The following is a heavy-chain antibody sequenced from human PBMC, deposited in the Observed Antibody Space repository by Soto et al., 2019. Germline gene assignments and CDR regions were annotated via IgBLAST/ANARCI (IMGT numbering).Heavy chain of an antibody. CDR2: IIPIFGTA. V-gene: IGHV1-69*13. CDR3: ARGACSSTSCYTLDYYYGMDV. Sequence: SVKVSCKASGGTFSSYAISWVRQAPGQGLEWMGGIIPIFGTANYAQKFQGRVTITADESTSTAYMELSSLRSEDTAVYYCARGACSSTSCYTLDYYYGMDVWGQGTTVTVSS. J-gene: IGHJ6*02. CDR1: GGTFSSYA. D-gene: IGHD2-2*02.